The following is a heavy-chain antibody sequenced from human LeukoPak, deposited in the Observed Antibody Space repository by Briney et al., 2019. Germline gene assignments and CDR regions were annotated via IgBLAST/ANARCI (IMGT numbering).Heavy chain of an antibody. CDR1: GYTFTGYY. CDR3: ARGYCSSTSCYGDY. D-gene: IGHD2-2*01. CDR2: INPNSGGT. J-gene: IGHJ4*02. V-gene: IGHV1-2*02. Sequence: ASVKVSCKASGYTFTGYYMHWVRQAPGQGLEWRGWINPNSGGTNYAQKLQGRVTMTTDTSTSTAYMELRSLRSDDTAVYYCARGYCSSTSCYGDYWGQGTLVTVSS.